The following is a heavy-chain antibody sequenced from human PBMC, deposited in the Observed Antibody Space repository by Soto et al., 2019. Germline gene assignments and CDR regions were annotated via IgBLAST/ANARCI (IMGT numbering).Heavy chain of an antibody. V-gene: IGHV4-39*02. CDR3: ARDYVGPQEYYDYVWGSYRSWIFDY. Sequence: PSETLSLTCTVSGGSISSSSFHWGWIRQPPGKGLEWIGSIYYSGSTYYSPSLKSRVTISVDTSKNQFSLKLSSVTAEDTAVYYCARDYVGPQEYYDYVWGSYRSWIFDYWGQGTLVTVSS. D-gene: IGHD3-16*02. CDR2: IYYSGST. J-gene: IGHJ4*02. CDR1: GGSISSSSFH.